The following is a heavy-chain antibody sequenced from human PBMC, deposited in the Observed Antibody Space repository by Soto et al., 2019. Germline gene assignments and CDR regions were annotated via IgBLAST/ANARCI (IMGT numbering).Heavy chain of an antibody. V-gene: IGHV3-74*01. J-gene: IGHJ4*02. Sequence: EVQLVESGGGLVQPGGSLRLSCAGSGFTFSNYWMHWVRQAPGKGLEWVSRIDHDGPTDYADSVRFRFTISRDNAENTLYLQMNSLRPEDTAVYYCVRDSHGDYWGQGTLVTVSS. CDR1: GFTFSNYW. CDR3: VRDSHGDY. CDR2: IDHDGPT.